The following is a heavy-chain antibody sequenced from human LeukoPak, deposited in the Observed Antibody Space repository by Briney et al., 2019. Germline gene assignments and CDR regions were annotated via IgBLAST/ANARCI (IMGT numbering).Heavy chain of an antibody. CDR3: ARDKDYYYYMDV. CDR2: INPNSGGT. CDR1: GYTSTAYY. V-gene: IGHV1-2*02. Sequence: ASVKVSCKASGYTSTAYYMHWVRQAPGQGLEWMGWINPNSGGTNYAQKFQGRVTMTRDTSITTAYLELSRLRSDDTAVYYCARDKDYYYYMDVWGKGTTVTVSS. J-gene: IGHJ6*03.